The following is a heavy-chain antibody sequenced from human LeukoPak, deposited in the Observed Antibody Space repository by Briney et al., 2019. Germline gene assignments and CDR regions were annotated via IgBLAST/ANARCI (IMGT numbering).Heavy chain of an antibody. CDR3: ARDLRGVGYYDILTPDPNFDY. CDR1: GYTFINYG. D-gene: IGHD3-9*01. V-gene: IGHV1-18*04. Sequence: GASVKVSCKASGYTFINYGFSWVRQAPGQGLEWMGWIGTSDGNTYYVQKFQGRVTMTTDTSTSTSYMELRSLRSDDTAVYYCARDLRGVGYYDILTPDPNFDYWGQGTLVTVSS. J-gene: IGHJ4*02. CDR2: IGTSDGNT.